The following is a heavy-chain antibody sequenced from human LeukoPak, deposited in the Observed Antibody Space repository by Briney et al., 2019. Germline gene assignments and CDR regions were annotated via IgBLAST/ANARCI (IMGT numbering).Heavy chain of an antibody. Sequence: GGSLRLSCAVFGITLGNYGMSWVRQAPGKGLEWVAGISDRGSRTNYADSVKGRFTISTDHPKNTLYLQMNSLRAEDTAVYFCAKRGVVIRVILVGFHKEAYYFDSWGQGALVTVSS. V-gene: IGHV3-23*01. CDR1: GITLGNYG. CDR2: ISDRGSRT. J-gene: IGHJ4*02. CDR3: AKRGVVIRVILVGFHKEAYYFDS. D-gene: IGHD3-22*01.